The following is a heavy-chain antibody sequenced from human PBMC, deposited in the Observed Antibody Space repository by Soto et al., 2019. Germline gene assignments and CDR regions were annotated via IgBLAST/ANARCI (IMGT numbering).Heavy chain of an antibody. CDR2: IVPIVDTS. CDR3: VRVVAIPGYPDH. V-gene: IGHV1-69*12. D-gene: IGHD5-12*01. J-gene: IGHJ4*02. Sequence: QVQLVQSGAEVRQPASSVKVSCKTSGGTFSSYAISWVRQAPGQGLEWMGGIVPIVDTSTYAQKFQGRVTITADESTSTAYMKLSSLRSDDTAIYYCVRVVAIPGYPDHWGQGTLVTVSS. CDR1: GGTFSSYA.